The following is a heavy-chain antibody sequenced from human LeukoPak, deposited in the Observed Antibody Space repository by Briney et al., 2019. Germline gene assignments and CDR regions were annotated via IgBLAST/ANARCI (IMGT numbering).Heavy chain of an antibody. CDR1: GFSVINAW. CDR3: LIFPGR. CDR2: IKSRANGGTT. Sequence: GGSLGLSCAASGFSVINAWMSWVRQAPGQGLEWVGRIKSRANGGTTGYAAPVEGRFSISRDDSENTLYLQMNCLQIDDTALYYCLIFPGRWGQGTLVTVSS. J-gene: IGHJ4*02. V-gene: IGHV3-15*05. D-gene: IGHD3-3*01.